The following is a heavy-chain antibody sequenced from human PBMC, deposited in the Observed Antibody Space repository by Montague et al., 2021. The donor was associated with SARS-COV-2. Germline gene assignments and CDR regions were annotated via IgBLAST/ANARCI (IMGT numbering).Heavy chain of an antibody. CDR1: GASINNSTDH. Sequence: SETLSLTCSVSGASINNSTDHWAWIRQSPGMGLEWVGCFSYSDSTHYNPSLRSRVTISVGTSKNQFSLKLNSVTAADTAIYYCARHMGHVLVSVSVADRFDPWGQGTLVTVSS. CDR3: ARHMGHVLVSVSVADRFDP. D-gene: IGHD5/OR15-5a*01. V-gene: IGHV4-39*01. J-gene: IGHJ5*02. CDR2: FSYSDST.